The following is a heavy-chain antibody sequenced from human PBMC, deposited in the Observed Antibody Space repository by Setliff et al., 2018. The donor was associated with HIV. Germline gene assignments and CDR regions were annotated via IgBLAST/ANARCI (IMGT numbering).Heavy chain of an antibody. Sequence: SETLSLTCTVSNGSISSGNHYWSWIRQHPGKGLEWIGYIFYRGSTYYNPSLKSRVTLSVDTSKHQFSLKLSSVTAADTAVYYCARVQMAYAAFDVWGQGTMVTVSS. V-gene: IGHV4-61*01. CDR2: IFYRGST. CDR3: ARVQMAYAAFDV. J-gene: IGHJ3*01. CDR1: NGSISSGNHY. D-gene: IGHD4-17*01.